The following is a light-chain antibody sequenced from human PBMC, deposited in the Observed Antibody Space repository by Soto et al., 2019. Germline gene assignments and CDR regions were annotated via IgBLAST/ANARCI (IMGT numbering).Light chain of an antibody. CDR2: GAS. J-gene: IGKJ5*01. CDR1: QSVSSSY. V-gene: IGKV3-20*01. CDR3: QQYGSTPPIT. Sequence: EIVLTQSPGTLSLSPGERATLSCRASQSVSSSYLAWYQQKPGQAPRLLIYGASSRATGIPDRFSGSGSGTDVSPTISSLEPQDFAVYYCQQYGSTPPITFGQGTRLEI.